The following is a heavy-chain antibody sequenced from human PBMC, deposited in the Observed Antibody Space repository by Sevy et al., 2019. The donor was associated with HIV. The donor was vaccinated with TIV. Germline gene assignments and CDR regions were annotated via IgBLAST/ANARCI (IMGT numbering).Heavy chain of an antibody. D-gene: IGHD1-26*01. Sequence: GGSLRLSCAASGFTFSNYAVSWVRQAPGKGLEWVSAISGSSAKTYYADSVKGRFTISRDNSKHTLYLQMNSLRAEDTAIYYCAKGRQWELPLDYWGQGTLVTVSS. V-gene: IGHV3-23*01. J-gene: IGHJ4*02. CDR3: AKGRQWELPLDY. CDR1: GFTFSNYA. CDR2: ISGSSAKT.